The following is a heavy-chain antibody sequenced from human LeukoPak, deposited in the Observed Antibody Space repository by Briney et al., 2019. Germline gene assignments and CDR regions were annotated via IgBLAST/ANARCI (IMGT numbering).Heavy chain of an antibody. J-gene: IGHJ3*02. CDR3: ARPTPYSSSRLGAFDI. Sequence: GGSLRLSCAVSGLTFSSYWMSWVRQAPGKGLEWVANIKKDGSDKKYVDSVKGRFTISRDNAKNSLYLQMNSLRAEDTAVYYCARPTPYSSSRLGAFDIWGQGTMVTVSS. CDR1: GLTFSSYW. CDR2: IKKDGSDK. V-gene: IGHV3-7*01. D-gene: IGHD6-13*01.